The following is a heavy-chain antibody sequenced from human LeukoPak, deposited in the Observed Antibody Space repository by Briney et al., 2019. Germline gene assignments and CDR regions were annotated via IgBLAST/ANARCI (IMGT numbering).Heavy chain of an antibody. CDR3: ARADDAFDI. Sequence: GASVKVSCKASGYTFADYYMNWVRQAPGQGLEWMGWINPDNGGTNYAQKFQGRVTMTRDTSISTAYMELSRLRSDDTAVYYCARADDAFDIWGQGTMVTVSS. J-gene: IGHJ3*02. CDR2: INPDNGGT. CDR1: GYTFADYY. V-gene: IGHV1-2*02.